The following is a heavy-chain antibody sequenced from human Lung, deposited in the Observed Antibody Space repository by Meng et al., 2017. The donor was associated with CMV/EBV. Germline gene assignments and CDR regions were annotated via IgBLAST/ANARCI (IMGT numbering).Heavy chain of an antibody. CDR2: IYPGDSDT. V-gene: IGHV5-51*01. D-gene: IGHD2-2*01. J-gene: IGHJ4*02. Sequence: GGSLRLXCKGSGYSFTSYWIGWVRQMPGKGLEWMGIIYPGDSDTRYSPSFQGQVTISADKSISTAYLQWSSLKASDTAMYYCARYPRYCSSTSCYFDSLGQGXLVTVSS. CDR3: ARYPRYCSSTSCYFDS. CDR1: GYSFTSYW.